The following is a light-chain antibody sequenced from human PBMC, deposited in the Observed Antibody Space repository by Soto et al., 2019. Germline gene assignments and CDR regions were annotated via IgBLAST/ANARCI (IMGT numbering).Light chain of an antibody. CDR2: AAS. CDR3: HQFGSSPPRT. Sequence: EIVLTQSPGTLSLSPGERATLSCRASQSVSSTSLAWYQHKSGQPPRLLIYAASRRATGIPDRFSGSGSGTDFTLPISRLEPEDFAVYYCHQFGSSPPRTFGQGTKVEIK. J-gene: IGKJ1*01. CDR1: QSVSSTS. V-gene: IGKV3-20*01.